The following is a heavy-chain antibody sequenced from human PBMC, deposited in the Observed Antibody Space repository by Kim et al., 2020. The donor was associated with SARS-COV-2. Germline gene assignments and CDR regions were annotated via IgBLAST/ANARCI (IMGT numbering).Heavy chain of an antibody. V-gene: IGHV4-31*03. J-gene: IGHJ5*02. D-gene: IGHD2-21*01. CDR2: IYNSGST. Sequence: SETLSLTCTVSGGSIRSGGYFWIWIRQHPGKGLEWIGYIYNSGSTYYNPSLKSRVTISVDTSKNQLSLKLSSVTAADTAVYYCARVIGGGGQGVNRFDPWGQGTLVTGSS. CDR3: ARVIGGGGQGVNRFDP. CDR1: GGSIRSGGYF.